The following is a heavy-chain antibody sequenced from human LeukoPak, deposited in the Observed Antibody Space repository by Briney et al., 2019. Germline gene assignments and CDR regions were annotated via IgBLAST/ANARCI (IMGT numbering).Heavy chain of an antibody. J-gene: IGHJ4*02. CDR2: IYYSGSP. CDR1: GGSIYRSSYY. D-gene: IGHD6-13*01. V-gene: IGHV4-39*07. CDR3: ARDWGYSSSSFDY. Sequence: SETLSLTCTVSGGSIYRSSYYWGWIRQPPGKGLEWIGSIYYSGSPYYNPSLKSRVTMSVDTSKNQFSLKLSSVTAADTAVYYCARDWGYSSSSFDYWGQGTLVTVSS.